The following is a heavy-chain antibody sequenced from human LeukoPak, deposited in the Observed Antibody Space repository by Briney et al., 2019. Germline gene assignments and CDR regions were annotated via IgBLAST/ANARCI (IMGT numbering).Heavy chain of an antibody. Sequence: SETLSLTCTVSGGSISGYFWSWIRQPAGKGLEWMGRIYATGTTNYNPSLKSRVTMSVDTSKNQFSLNLTSVTAADTAVYYCAREGGGSNRCLDWGQGTLVTVSS. CDR1: GGSISGYF. V-gene: IGHV4-4*07. J-gene: IGHJ1*01. D-gene: IGHD3-16*02. CDR2: IYATGTT. CDR3: AREGGGSNRCLD.